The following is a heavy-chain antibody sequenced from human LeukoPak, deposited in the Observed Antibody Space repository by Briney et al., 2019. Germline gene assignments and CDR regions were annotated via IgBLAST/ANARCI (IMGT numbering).Heavy chain of an antibody. CDR3: ARALTGTTLDY. D-gene: IGHD1-7*01. CDR2: IYYSGST. CDR1: GGSLSSGVYY. V-gene: IGHV4-30-4*01. Sequence: PSQTLSLTCTVSGGSLSSGVYYWSWIRQPPGKGLEWIGNIYYSGSTYYNPSLKSRVTISVDTSKNQFSLELSSVTAADTAVYYCARALTGTTLDYWGQGTLVTVSS. J-gene: IGHJ4*02.